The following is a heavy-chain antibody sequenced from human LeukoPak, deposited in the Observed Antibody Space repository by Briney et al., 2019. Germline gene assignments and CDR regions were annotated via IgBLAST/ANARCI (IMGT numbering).Heavy chain of an antibody. V-gene: IGHV4-30-4*08. CDR2: IYYSGST. D-gene: IGHD2-2*01. Sequence: PSETLSLTCTVSGGSISSGDYYWSWIGQPPGKGLEWIGYIYYSGSTYYNPSLKSRVTISVDTSKNQFSLKLSSVTAADTAVYYCARGSGPRYYSSTSCPTDYWGQGTLVTVSS. CDR1: GGSISSGDYY. CDR3: ARGSGPRYYSSTSCPTDY. J-gene: IGHJ4*02.